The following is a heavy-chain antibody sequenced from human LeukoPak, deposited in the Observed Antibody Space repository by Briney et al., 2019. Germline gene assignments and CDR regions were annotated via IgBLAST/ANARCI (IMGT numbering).Heavy chain of an antibody. CDR2: IYSGGST. V-gene: IGHV3-53*01. Sequence: GGSLRLSCVASGITFSNYAVSWVRQAPEKGLDWVSVIYSGGSTYYADSVKGRFTISRDNSKNTLYLQMNSLRAEDTAVYYCAREGSSDRAFDYWGQGTLVTVSS. CDR1: GITFSNYA. D-gene: IGHD2-2*01. J-gene: IGHJ4*02. CDR3: AREGSSDRAFDY.